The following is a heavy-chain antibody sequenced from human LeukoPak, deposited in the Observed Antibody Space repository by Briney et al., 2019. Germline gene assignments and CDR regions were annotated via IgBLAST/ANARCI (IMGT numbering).Heavy chain of an antibody. J-gene: IGHJ4*02. Sequence: GGSLRLSCAASGFTFDDYAMHWVRQAPGKGLEWVSGISWNSGSIGYADSVKGRFTISRDNAKNSLYLQMNSLRAEDTALYYCAKDTDGYNSGFDYWGQGTLVTVSS. CDR1: GFTFDDYA. CDR3: AKDTDGYNSGFDY. V-gene: IGHV3-9*01. D-gene: IGHD5-24*01. CDR2: ISWNSGSI.